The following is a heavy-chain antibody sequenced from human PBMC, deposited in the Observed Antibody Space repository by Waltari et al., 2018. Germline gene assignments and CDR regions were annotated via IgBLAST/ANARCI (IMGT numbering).Heavy chain of an antibody. Sequence: QVQLVQSGGEVRRPGASVTVSCKATGYIFTRYGISWVRQAPGQGLEGMGWISGYDDTTHFAQTFQGRVTMSTDTFTITVYMDLRSLRSDDTAVYYCARDYYYGSGSSWSDVFDIWGQGTMVTVSS. D-gene: IGHD3-10*01. CDR1: GYIFTRYG. CDR3: ARDYYYGSGSSWSDVFDI. V-gene: IGHV1-18*01. CDR2: ISGYDDTT. J-gene: IGHJ3*02.